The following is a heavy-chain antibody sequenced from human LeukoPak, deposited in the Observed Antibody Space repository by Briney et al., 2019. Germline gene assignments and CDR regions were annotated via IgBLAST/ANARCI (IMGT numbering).Heavy chain of an antibody. CDR1: GFTFSSYA. J-gene: IGHJ4*02. V-gene: IGHV3-23*01. CDR2: NTSGGNT. CDR3: AKGSGWYV. Sequence: GGSLRLSCAVSGFTFSSYAMTWVRQAPGKGLEWVSVNTSGGNTDYADPVKGRFTISRDNSKNTLYLQMNSLRAEDTAVYYCAKGSGWYVWGQGTLVTVSS. D-gene: IGHD6-19*01.